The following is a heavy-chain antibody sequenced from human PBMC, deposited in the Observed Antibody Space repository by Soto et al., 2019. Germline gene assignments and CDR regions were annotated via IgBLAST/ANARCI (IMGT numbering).Heavy chain of an antibody. CDR2: IIPVFGAT. Sequence: QVQLVQSGADVKKPGSSVKVSCKASGDTFSRSTFSWVRQAPGQGLEWMGGIIPVFGATNYAQKFQGRVSITADESTSTAYMELTSLRSEDTAVYYCARLYSSSAVRKMDVWGQGTTVTVSS. CDR1: GDTFSRST. J-gene: IGHJ6*02. V-gene: IGHV1-69*01. D-gene: IGHD6-6*01. CDR3: ARLYSSSAVRKMDV.